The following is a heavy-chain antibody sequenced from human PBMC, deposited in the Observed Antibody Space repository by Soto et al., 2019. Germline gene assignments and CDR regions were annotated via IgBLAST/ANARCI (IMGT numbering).Heavy chain of an antibody. CDR1: GGTFSSYA. CDR2: IIPIFGTA. J-gene: IGHJ4*02. CDR3: ARGYIRRGQQLVPCDY. V-gene: IGHV1-69*12. Sequence: QVQLVQSGAEVKKPGSSVKVSCKASGGTFSSYAISWVRQAPGQGLEWMGGIIPIFGTANYAQKFQGRVTITADESTSTAYMELSSLRSEDTAVYYCARGYIRRGQQLVPCDYWGQGTLVTVSS. D-gene: IGHD6-13*01.